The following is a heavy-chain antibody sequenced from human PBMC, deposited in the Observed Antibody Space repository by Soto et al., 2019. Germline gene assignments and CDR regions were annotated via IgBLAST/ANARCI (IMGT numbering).Heavy chain of an antibody. CDR2: IDEYGNTI. Sequence: PGGSLRLSCATSGFTFSSYWMHWVRQVPGKGLLWVSRIDEYGNTINYADSVRGRFTISRDNARNTLYLEMNSLRAEDTALYYCTRAIGGKGEYWGQGTLVTFSS. D-gene: IGHD3-16*01. J-gene: IGHJ4*02. CDR3: TRAIGGKGEY. V-gene: IGHV3-74*01. CDR1: GFTFSSYW.